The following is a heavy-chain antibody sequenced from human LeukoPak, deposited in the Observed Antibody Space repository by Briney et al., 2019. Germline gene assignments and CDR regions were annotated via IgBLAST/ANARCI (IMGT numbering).Heavy chain of an antibody. CDR3: AREMGYYDFWSGYYGWFDP. V-gene: IGHV1-3*01. Sequence: ASVTVSCTASGYTFTIYAMHWVRQAPGQRLEWMGWINAGNGNTKYSQKFQGRVTITRDTSASTAYMELSSLRSEDTAVYYCAREMGYYDFWSGYYGWFDPWGQGTLVTVSS. D-gene: IGHD3-3*01. CDR1: GYTFTIYA. CDR2: INAGNGNT. J-gene: IGHJ5*02.